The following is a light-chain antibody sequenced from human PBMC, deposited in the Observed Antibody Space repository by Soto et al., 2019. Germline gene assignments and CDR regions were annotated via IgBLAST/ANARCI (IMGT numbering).Light chain of an antibody. CDR1: KLGDRY. CDR3: QAWDTTPAV. CDR2: QDT. V-gene: IGLV3-1*01. Sequence: SSELTQPPSVSVSPGQTASIPCSGDKLGDRYACWYQQKPGQSPVLLIYQDTKRPSGIPERFSGSNSGNTATLTISGTQAMDEANYYCQAWDTTPAVFGTGTRVTVL. J-gene: IGLJ1*01.